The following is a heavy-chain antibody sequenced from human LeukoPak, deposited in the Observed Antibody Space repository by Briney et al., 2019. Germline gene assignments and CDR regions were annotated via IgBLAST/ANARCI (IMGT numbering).Heavy chain of an antibody. V-gene: IGHV6-1*01. D-gene: IGHD2-15*01. Sequence: SQTLSLTCAISGDSVSSNSAAWNWIRQSPSRGLEWLGRTYYRSKWYNDYAVSVKSRITINPDTSKNQFSLQLNSVTPEDTAVYYCARDQRYCSGGSCWGPLGDVWGKGTTVTV. CDR3: ARDQRYCSGGSCWGPLGDV. CDR1: GDSVSSNSAA. J-gene: IGHJ6*03. CDR2: TYYRSKWYN.